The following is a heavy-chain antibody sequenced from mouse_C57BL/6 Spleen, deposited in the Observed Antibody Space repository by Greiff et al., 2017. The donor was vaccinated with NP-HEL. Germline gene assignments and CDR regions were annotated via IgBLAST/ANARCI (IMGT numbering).Heavy chain of an antibody. Sequence: VQLQQSGAELVRPGSSVKLSCKASGYTFTSYWMDWVKQRPGQGLEWIGNIYPSDSETHYNQKFKDKATLTVDKSSSTAYMQLSSLTSEDSAVYYWARDAVEGAWFAYWGQGTLVTVSA. V-gene: IGHV1-61*01. J-gene: IGHJ3*01. CDR3: ARDAVEGAWFAY. CDR1: GYTFTSYW. D-gene: IGHD1-1*01. CDR2: IYPSDSET.